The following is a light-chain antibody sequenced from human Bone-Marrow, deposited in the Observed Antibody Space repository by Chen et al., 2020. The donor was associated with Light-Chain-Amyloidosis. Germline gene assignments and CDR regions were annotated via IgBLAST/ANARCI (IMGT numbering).Light chain of an antibody. CDR1: DLPTKY. J-gene: IGLJ2*01. CDR3: QSADSSGTYEVI. CDR2: RDT. Sequence: SYELTHPPSASVSPGQTSRITCSGDDLPTKYAYWYQQKPGQAPGLVIHRDTERPSGLSERISGSSSGTTATLTISGVQAEDEADYHCQSADSSGTYEVIFGGGTKLTVL. V-gene: IGLV3-25*03.